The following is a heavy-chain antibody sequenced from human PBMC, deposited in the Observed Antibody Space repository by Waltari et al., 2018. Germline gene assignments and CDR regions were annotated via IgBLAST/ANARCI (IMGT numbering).Heavy chain of an antibody. D-gene: IGHD3-10*01. CDR3: ARLGDPHDY. CDR1: GGSISSSSYY. Sequence: QLQLQESGPGLVKPSETLSLTCTVSGGSISSSSYYWGWIRQPPGKGLGWIGSIYYSGSTYDNPALKRRVTISVDTSKNQFSLKLSSVTAADTAVYYCARLGDPHDYWGQGTLVTVSS. V-gene: IGHV4-39*01. CDR2: IYYSGST. J-gene: IGHJ4*02.